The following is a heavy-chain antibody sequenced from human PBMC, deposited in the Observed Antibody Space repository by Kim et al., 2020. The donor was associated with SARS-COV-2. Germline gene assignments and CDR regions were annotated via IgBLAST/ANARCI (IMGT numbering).Heavy chain of an antibody. Sequence: GGSLRLSCAASGFTCSSYWMSWVRQAPGKGLGWVANIKEDGSEKYYVDSVKGRFTISRDNAKNSLYLQMNSLRAEDTAVYYCARKGNAFDIWGQGTMVTV. CDR2: IKEDGSEK. V-gene: IGHV3-7*05. CDR3: ARKGNAFDI. CDR1: GFTCSSYW. J-gene: IGHJ3*02.